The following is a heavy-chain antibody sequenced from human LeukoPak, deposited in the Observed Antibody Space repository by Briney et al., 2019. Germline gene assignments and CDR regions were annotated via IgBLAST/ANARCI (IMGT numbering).Heavy chain of an antibody. J-gene: IGHJ4*02. D-gene: IGHD6-6*01. CDR1: GVTSNY. V-gene: IGHV3-66*02. CDR2: IYNGGTT. CDR3: AGGGEAARSLAY. Sequence: GGSLRLSCAASGVTSNYMTWVRQAPGKGLEWVSVIYNGGTTYYADSVKGRFTISRDNSKSTLFVYLQMNSLRTDDTALYYCAGGGEAARSLAYWGQGALVAVSS.